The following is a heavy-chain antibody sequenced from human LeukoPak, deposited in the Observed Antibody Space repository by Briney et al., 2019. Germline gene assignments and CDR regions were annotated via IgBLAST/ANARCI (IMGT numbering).Heavy chain of an antibody. Sequence: GGSLRLSCAASGFTFSSYAMRWVRQAPGKGLEWVAVISYDGSNKYYADSVKGRFTISRDNSKNTLYLQMNSLRAEDTAVYYCARDCSSTSCYSPDAFDIWGQGTMVTVSS. V-gene: IGHV3-30*04. D-gene: IGHD2-2*01. CDR3: ARDCSSTSCYSPDAFDI. J-gene: IGHJ3*02. CDR2: ISYDGSNK. CDR1: GFTFSSYA.